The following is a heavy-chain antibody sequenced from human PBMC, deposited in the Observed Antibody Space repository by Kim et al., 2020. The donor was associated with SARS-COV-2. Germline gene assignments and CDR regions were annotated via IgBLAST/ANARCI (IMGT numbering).Heavy chain of an antibody. CDR3: VKAGHIVVVTAILEGGYFQH. D-gene: IGHD2-21*02. CDR1: GFTFSSYA. CDR2: ISSNGGST. Sequence: GGSLRLSCSASGFTFSSYAMHWVRQAPGKGLEYVSAISSNGGSTYYADSVKGRFTISRDNSKNTLYLQMSSLRAEDTAVYYCVKAGHIVVVTAILEGGYFQHWGQGTLVTVSS. J-gene: IGHJ1*01. V-gene: IGHV3-64D*06.